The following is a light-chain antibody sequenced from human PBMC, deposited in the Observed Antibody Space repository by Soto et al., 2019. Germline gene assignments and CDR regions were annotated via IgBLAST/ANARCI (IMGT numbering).Light chain of an antibody. CDR2: WAS. J-gene: IGKJ1*01. V-gene: IGKV4-1*01. CDR3: QQYYRTPPT. Sequence: DIVMTQSPDSLAVSRGERATINCKSSQSVLYSPNNKNYLAWYQQKPGQPPKLFIYWASIRESGVPDRFSGSASGTDFTLTISSLQAEDVAVYYCQQYYRTPPTFGQGTKVEIQ. CDR1: QSVLYSPNNKNY.